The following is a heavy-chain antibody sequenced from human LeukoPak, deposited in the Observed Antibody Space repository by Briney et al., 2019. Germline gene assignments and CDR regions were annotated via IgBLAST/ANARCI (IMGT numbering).Heavy chain of an antibody. CDR2: ISGSGGST. Sequence: PGGSLRLSCAASGFTFSSYGMSWVRQAPGKGLEWVSAISGSGGSTYYADSVKGRFTISRDNSKNTLYLQMNSLRAEDTAVYYCATVWLTAPYFDYWGQGTLVTVSS. V-gene: IGHV3-23*01. CDR1: GFTFSSYG. J-gene: IGHJ4*02. CDR3: ATVWLTAPYFDY. D-gene: IGHD6-19*01.